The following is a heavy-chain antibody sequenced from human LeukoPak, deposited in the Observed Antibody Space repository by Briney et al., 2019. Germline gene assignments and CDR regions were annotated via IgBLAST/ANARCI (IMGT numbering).Heavy chain of an antibody. CDR2: IYYSGST. V-gene: IGHV4-30-4*01. CDR3: ARDYYGSGSYWT. J-gene: IGHJ4*02. Sequence: TLSLTCTVSGGAISRSDYYWSWIRQPPGKGLEGIRYIYYSGSTYYNPSLKSRVTISVDTSKKQISLKLNSVTAADTAVYYCARDYYGSGSYWTWGQGTLVTVSS. CDR1: GGAISRSDYY. D-gene: IGHD3-10*01.